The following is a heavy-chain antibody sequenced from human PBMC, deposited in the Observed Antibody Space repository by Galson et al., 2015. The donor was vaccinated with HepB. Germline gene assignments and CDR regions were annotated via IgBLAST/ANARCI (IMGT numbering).Heavy chain of an antibody. CDR3: ARDRASEFGSSGYRTRPPNWFDP. CDR1: GYTFTSYA. V-gene: IGHV7-4-1*02. CDR2: INTNTGNP. Sequence: SVKVSCKASGYTFTSYAMNWVRQAPGQGLEWMGWINTNTGNPTYAQGFTGRFVFSLDTSVSTAYLQISSLKAEDTAVYYCARDRASEFGSSGYRTRPPNWFDPWGQGTLVTVSS. J-gene: IGHJ5*02. D-gene: IGHD3-22*01.